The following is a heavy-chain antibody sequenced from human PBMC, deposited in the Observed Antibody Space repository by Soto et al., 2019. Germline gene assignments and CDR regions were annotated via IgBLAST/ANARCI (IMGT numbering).Heavy chain of an antibody. D-gene: IGHD3-22*01. CDR2: IYYSGST. J-gene: IGHJ4*02. CDR3: ARSRDYVSSGYYSGPFFDY. Sequence: SETLSLTCTVSGGSISSYYWSWIRQPPGKGLEWIGYIYYSGSTNYNPSLKSRVTISVDTSKNQFSLKLSSVTAADTAVYYCARSRDYVSSGYYSGPFFDYWGQGTLVTVSS. CDR1: GGSISSYY. V-gene: IGHV4-59*01.